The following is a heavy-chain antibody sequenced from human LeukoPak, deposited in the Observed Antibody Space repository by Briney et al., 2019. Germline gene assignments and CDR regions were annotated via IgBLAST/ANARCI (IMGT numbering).Heavy chain of an antibody. J-gene: IGHJ3*02. D-gene: IGHD3-10*01. Sequence: SETLSLTCTVSGGSISSYYWSWIRQPPGKGLEWIGYIYHSGSTYYNPSLKSRVTISVDRSKNQFSLKLSSVTAADTAVYYCARVRYHYGSGSYYNRAFDIWGQGTMVTVSS. CDR1: GGSISSYY. CDR2: IYHSGST. V-gene: IGHV4-59*12. CDR3: ARVRYHYGSGSYYNRAFDI.